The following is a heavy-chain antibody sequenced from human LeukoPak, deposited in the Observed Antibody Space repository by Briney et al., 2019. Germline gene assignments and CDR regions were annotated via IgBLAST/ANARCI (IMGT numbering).Heavy chain of an antibody. V-gene: IGHV6-1*01. CDR1: GDIVSSNSAA. J-gene: IGHJ4*02. D-gene: IGHD1-26*01. Sequence: SQTFSLTCGISGDIVSSNSAAWNWIRQSPSRGLEWLGRTYYRSKWYYDYAVAVKSRISINPDTSKNQFSLQLSSVTPEDTAVYYCARDPVGGSTIFNYWGQGTLVTVSS. CDR3: ARDPVGGSTIFNY. CDR2: TYYRSKWYY.